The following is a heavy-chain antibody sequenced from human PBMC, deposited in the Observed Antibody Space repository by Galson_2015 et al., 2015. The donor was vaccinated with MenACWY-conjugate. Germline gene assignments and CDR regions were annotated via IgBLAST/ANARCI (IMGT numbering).Heavy chain of an antibody. J-gene: IGHJ5*01. D-gene: IGHD5-24*01. CDR1: GFTFSSFS. CDR3: ARTDGSMPP. Sequence: SLRLSCAASGFTFSSFSMNWVRQAPGKGLEWVSSISTTSATIYYADSVKGRFTISRDNAKNSLYLQMNSLRAEDTAVYYCARTDGSMPPWGLGTLVTVSS. V-gene: IGHV3-21*01. CDR2: ISTTSATI.